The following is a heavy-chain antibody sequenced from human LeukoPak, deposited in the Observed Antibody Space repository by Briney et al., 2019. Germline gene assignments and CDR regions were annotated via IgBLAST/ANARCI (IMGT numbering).Heavy chain of an antibody. V-gene: IGHV1-69*04. J-gene: IGHJ4*02. CDR2: IIPILCIA. Sequence: APVKVSCKASGGTFSSYGISWVRQAPGQGLEWMGRIIPILCIAHSAQKFQGRVTIPAAKSTSTAYMELSSMRSEDTALYYSARGHGMANTQERNWGQGTLVTVSS. CDR3: ARGHGMANTQERN. CDR1: GGTFSSYG. D-gene: IGHD5-24*01.